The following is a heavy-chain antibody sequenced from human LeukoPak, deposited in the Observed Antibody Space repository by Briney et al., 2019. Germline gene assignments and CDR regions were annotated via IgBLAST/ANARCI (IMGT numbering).Heavy chain of an antibody. CDR1: GFTFSGYS. Sequence: GGSLRLYCAASGFTFSGYSMDWVRQAPGKGLEWVYSISNSSTYKYYADSVKGRFTISRDNAKNSLYLQMNSLRVGDTAMYYCARSTYCGGDCYPDYWGQGTLVTVSS. V-gene: IGHV3-21*04. J-gene: IGHJ4*02. CDR3: ARSTYCGGDCYPDY. CDR2: ISNSSTYK. D-gene: IGHD2-21*02.